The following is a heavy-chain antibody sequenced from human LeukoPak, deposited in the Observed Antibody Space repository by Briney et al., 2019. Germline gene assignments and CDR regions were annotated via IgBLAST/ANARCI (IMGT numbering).Heavy chain of an antibody. CDR1: GGSSSGYY. V-gene: IGHV4-4*09. CDR2: IYNSEYT. CDR3: VYGSGSYYPDFDY. D-gene: IGHD3-10*01. Sequence: SETLSLTCTVSGGSSSGYYWSWIRQPPGKGLEWIGYIYNSEYTSYNPSLKSRVSILFDTSKNQFSLKLSSVTAADTAVYYCVYGSGSYYPDFDYWGQGTLVTVSS. J-gene: IGHJ4*02.